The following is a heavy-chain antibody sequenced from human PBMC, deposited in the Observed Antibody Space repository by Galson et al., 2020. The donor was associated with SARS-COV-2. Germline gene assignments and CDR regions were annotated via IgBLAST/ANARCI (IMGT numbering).Heavy chain of an antibody. J-gene: IGHJ6*02. CDR3: ARDRGGPRDYYGMDV. Sequence: GGSLRLSCAASGFTFSSYSMNWVRQAPGKGLEWVSSISSSSSYIYYADSVKGRFTISRDNAKNSLYLQMNSLRAEDTAVYYCARDRGGPRDYYGMDVWGQGTTVTVSS. D-gene: IGHD3-10*01. CDR1: GFTFSSYS. CDR2: ISSSSSYI. V-gene: IGHV3-21*01.